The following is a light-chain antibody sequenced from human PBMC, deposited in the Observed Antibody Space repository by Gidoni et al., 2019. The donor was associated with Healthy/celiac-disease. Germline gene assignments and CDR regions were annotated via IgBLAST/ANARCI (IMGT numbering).Light chain of an antibody. CDR1: QSLSSY. J-gene: IGKJ4*01. CDR2: DAS. Sequence: EIVLTQSPATLSLSPGERATLSCRASQSLSSYLAWYQQKPGQAPRLLIYDASTRATGIPARFSGSGSGTDFTLTISSLEPEDFAVYYCQQRSNWPGTFGGGTKVEIK. V-gene: IGKV3-11*01. CDR3: QQRSNWPGT.